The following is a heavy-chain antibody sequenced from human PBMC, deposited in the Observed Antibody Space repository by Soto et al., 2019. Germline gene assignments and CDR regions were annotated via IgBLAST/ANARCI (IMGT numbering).Heavy chain of an antibody. D-gene: IGHD5-12*01. CDR2: ISGSGGST. J-gene: IGHJ4*02. V-gene: IGHV3-23*01. CDR3: AKAPLGSGYDLAY. CDR1: GFTFRNYA. Sequence: EVQLLDSGGGLVQPGGSLRLSCAASGFTFRNYAMNWVRQAPGKGLDWVSAISGSGGSTYYADSVKGRFTISTDTSKNTLYRQMSSLTAEDTAVYYCAKAPLGSGYDLAYWGQGTLVTVSS.